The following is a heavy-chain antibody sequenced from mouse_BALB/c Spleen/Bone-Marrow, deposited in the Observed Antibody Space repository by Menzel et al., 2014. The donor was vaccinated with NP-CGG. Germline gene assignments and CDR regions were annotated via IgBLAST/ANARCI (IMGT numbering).Heavy chain of an antibody. J-gene: IGHJ4*01. CDR2: IDPSTSKT. CDR1: DYTFTTYW. V-gene: IGHV1-59*01. CDR3: ARRTLAMDY. Sequence: LVESGPDLVRPGSSVKMSCKASDYTFTTYWMHWVKQRPGQGLEWIGMIDPSTSKTRLNQKFKDKATLIVDKSSNTAYMQLSSLTSEDSAVYYCARRTLAMDYWGQGTSVTVSS.